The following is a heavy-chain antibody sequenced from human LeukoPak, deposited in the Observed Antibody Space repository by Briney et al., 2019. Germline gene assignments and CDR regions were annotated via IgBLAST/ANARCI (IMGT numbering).Heavy chain of an antibody. CDR3: ARGSFSSGWRGGYYSDY. V-gene: IGHV1-8*01. CDR2: MNPNSGNT. D-gene: IGHD6-19*01. J-gene: IGHJ4*02. CDR1: GYTFTSYD. Sequence: ASVKVSCKASGYTFTSYDINWVRQATGQGLEWMGWMNPNSGNTGYAQKFQGRVTMTRNTSISTAYMELSSLRSEDTAVYYCARGSFSSGWRGGYYSDYWGQGTLVTVSS.